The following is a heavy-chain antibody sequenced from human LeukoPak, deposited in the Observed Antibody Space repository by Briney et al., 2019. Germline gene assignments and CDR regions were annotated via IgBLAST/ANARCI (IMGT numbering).Heavy chain of an antibody. D-gene: IGHD5-24*01. CDR3: ARMEMATAIFDY. CDR1: GGTFSSYA. V-gene: IGHV1-18*01. J-gene: IGHJ4*02. Sequence: AASVKVSCKASGGTFSSYAISWVRQAPGQGLEWMGWISAYNGNTNYAQNLQGRVTMTTDTSTSTAYMELRSLRSDDTAMYYCARMEMATAIFDYWGQGTLVTVSS. CDR2: ISAYNGNT.